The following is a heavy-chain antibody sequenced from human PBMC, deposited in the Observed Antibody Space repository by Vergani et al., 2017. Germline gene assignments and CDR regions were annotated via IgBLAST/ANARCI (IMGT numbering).Heavy chain of an antibody. CDR1: GGSISSSNW. Sequence: QVQLQESGPGLVKPPGTLSLTCAVSGGSISSSNWWSWVRQPPGKGLEWIGEIYHSGITNYNPSLKSRVTISVDKSKNQFSLRLSSVTAADTAVYYCARGLSTYYYFYGLDFWGQGTTVTVSS. V-gene: IGHV4-4*03. D-gene: IGHD3-16*01. J-gene: IGHJ6*02. CDR3: ARGLSTYYYFYGLDF. CDR2: IYHSGIT.